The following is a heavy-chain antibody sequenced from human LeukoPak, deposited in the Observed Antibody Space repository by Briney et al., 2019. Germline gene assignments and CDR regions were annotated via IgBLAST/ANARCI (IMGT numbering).Heavy chain of an antibody. Sequence: GASVKVSCKASGYTFTSYAMHWVRQAPGQRLEWMGWINAGNGNTKYSQKFQGRVTITRDTSASTAYMELSSLRSEDTAVYYCARGPYRGVVVPAVTDYWGQGTLVTVSS. V-gene: IGHV1-3*01. J-gene: IGHJ4*02. CDR1: GYTFTSYA. D-gene: IGHD2-2*01. CDR3: ARGPYRGVVVPAVTDY. CDR2: INAGNGNT.